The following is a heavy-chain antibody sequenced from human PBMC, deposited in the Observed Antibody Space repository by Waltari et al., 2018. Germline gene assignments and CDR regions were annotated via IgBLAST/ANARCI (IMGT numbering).Heavy chain of an antibody. D-gene: IGHD1-1*01. J-gene: IGHJ4*02. V-gene: IGHV3-15*01. CDR2: IKTRAEGVTV. Sequence: EVQLVDSGGGLVKPGWSLRLSCAASGFTFNTAWLAWVRRAPGRGLEWVGRIKTRAEGVTVDYAAPLKGRFAVSRDDSKNTVYLEMSGLRTEDSGMYYCATATQTGRLENTDYWGQGTLVTVS. CDR3: ATATQTGRLENTDY. CDR1: GFTFNTAW.